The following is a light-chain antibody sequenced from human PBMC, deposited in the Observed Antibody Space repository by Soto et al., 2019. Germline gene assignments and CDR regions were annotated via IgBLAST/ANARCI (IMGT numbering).Light chain of an antibody. J-gene: IGLJ3*02. CDR2: EVS. CDR1: SSDVGGYNY. Sequence: QSALTQPASVSGSPGQSITISCTGTSSDVGGYNYVSWYQQHTAKAPKLMIYEVSNRPSGVSHRFSGSKSGNTASLTISGLQAEDEADYYCFSYTTSSTLVFGGGTQLTVL. CDR3: FSYTTSSTLV. V-gene: IGLV2-14*01.